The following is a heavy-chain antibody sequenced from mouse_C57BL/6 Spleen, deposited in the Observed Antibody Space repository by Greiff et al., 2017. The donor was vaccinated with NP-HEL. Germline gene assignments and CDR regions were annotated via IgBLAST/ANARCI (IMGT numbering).Heavy chain of an antibody. CDR2: INPNYGTT. J-gene: IGHJ1*03. CDR3: ARQNYDYGYWYFDV. CDR1: GYSFTDYN. D-gene: IGHD2-4*01. Sequence: VQLQQSGPELVKPGASVKISCKASGYSFTDYNMNWVKQSNGKSLEWIGVINPNYGTTSYNQKFKGKATLTVDQSSSTAYMKRNSLTSEDSAVYYGARQNYDYGYWYFDVWGTGTTVTVSS. V-gene: IGHV1-39*01.